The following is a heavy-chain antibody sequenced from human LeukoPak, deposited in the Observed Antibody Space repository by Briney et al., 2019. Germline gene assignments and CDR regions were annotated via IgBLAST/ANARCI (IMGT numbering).Heavy chain of an antibody. CDR1: GGSFSGNY. CDR2: INHSGTT. Sequence: PSETLSLTCAVYGGSFSGNYWSWIRQPPGKGLEWIGDINHSGTTNYSPSLKSRVTMSVDTSKNQFSLKLSSVTAADTAVYYCARENFGSGSYFHYYYYMDVWGKGTTVTLSS. D-gene: IGHD3-10*01. J-gene: IGHJ6*03. CDR3: ARENFGSGSYFHYYYYMDV. V-gene: IGHV4-34*01.